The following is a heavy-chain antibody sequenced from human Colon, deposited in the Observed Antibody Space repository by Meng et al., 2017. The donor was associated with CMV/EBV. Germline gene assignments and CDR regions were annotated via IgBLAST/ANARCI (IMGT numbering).Heavy chain of an antibody. J-gene: IGHJ6*02. V-gene: IGHV1-58*01. D-gene: IGHD6-6*01. CDR2: IGIVSGKT. CDR1: GFNFIESG. CDR3: VRARASEYYYYYGMDV. Sequence: SVKVFCKASGFNFIESGVQWVRQGRGERLEWIGWIGIVSGKTNYAPDFQERVTITRDMSASTVYMELNSLKSEDTAVYYCVRARASEYYYYYGMDVWGQGTTVTVSS.